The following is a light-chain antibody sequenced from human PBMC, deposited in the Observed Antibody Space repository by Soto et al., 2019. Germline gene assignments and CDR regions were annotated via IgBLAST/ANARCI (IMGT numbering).Light chain of an antibody. Sequence: QSVLTQPASVSGSPGQSITISCTGTISDVGGYNFVSWYQQYPGKAPKLMICDVSNRPSGVSNRFSGSKSGNTASLTISGLQAEDEADYYRSSFTGSNYVFGTGTKVPV. CDR1: ISDVGGYNF. CDR2: DVS. CDR3: SSFTGSNYV. V-gene: IGLV2-14*03. J-gene: IGLJ1*01.